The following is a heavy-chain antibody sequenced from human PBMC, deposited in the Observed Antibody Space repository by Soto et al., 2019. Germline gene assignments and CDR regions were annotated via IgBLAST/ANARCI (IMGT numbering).Heavy chain of an antibody. D-gene: IGHD3-22*01. CDR2: IYYSGST. CDR1: GDSISSGGYC. CDR3: VSGSLYYDNTGYLSDLAWFDT. V-gene: IGHV4-31*03. Sequence: SETLSLTCTVSGDSISSGGYCWSWIRQHPGKGLEWIGYIYYSGSTYYNPSLKSRLSISLDTSMNRFSLRLTSMTAADTAVYYCVSGSLYYDNTGYLSDLAWFDTWGQGTLVTV. J-gene: IGHJ5*02.